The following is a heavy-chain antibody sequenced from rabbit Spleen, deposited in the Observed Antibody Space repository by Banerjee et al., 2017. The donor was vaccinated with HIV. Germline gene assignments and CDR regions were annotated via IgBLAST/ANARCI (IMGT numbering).Heavy chain of an antibody. CDR3: ARDTGSSFSSYGMDL. J-gene: IGHJ6*01. CDR1: GFSFSSNYW. D-gene: IGHD8-1*01. CDR2: IYNGDGST. V-gene: IGHV1S45*01. Sequence: QEQLEESGGDLVKPEGSLTLTCTASGFSFSSNYWICWVRQAPGKGLEWIACIYNGDGSTYYASWVNGRFTISSDSAQNTVFLQMTSLTASDTATYFCARDTGSSFSSYGMDLWGQGTLVTVS.